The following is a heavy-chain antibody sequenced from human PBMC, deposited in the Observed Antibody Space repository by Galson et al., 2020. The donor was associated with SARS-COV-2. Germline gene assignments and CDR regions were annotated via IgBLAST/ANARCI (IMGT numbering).Heavy chain of an antibody. Sequence: KIGESLKISCAASGFTFSSYSMNWVRQAPGKGLEWVSSISSSSSYIYYADSVKGRFTISRDNAKNSLYLQMNSLRAEDTAVYYCARRLTMIVEDGIDYWGQGTRVTVS. J-gene: IGHJ4*02. D-gene: IGHD3-22*01. CDR1: GFTFSSYS. CDR3: ARRLTMIVEDGIDY. CDR2: ISSSSSYI. V-gene: IGHV3-21*01.